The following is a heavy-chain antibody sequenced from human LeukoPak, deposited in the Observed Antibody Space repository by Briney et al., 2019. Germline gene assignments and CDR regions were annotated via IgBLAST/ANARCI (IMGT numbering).Heavy chain of an antibody. CDR3: AVSPSTYGDYVPVDFDY. CDR2: ISVSGGST. J-gene: IGHJ4*02. CDR1: GFTFSSYA. D-gene: IGHD4-17*01. Sequence: PGGSLRLSCAASGFTFSSYAMNWVRQAPGKGLEWVSAISVSGGSTYYADSVKGRFTISRDNSKNTLYLQMNSLRSEDTAVYYCAVSPSTYGDYVPVDFDYWGQGTLVTVSS. V-gene: IGHV3-23*01.